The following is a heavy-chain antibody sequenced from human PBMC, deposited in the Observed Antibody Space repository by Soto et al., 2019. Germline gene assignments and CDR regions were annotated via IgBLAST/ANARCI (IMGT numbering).Heavy chain of an antibody. J-gene: IGHJ5*02. V-gene: IGHV3-48*02. CDR1: GFTFSSYS. CDR2: ISSSSSTI. CDR3: ARLPTSCSGGSCRVHHVP. Sequence: PGGSLILSCAASGFTFSSYSMNWVRQAPGKGLEWVSYISSSSSTIYYADSVKGRFTISRDNAKNSLYLQMNSLRDEDTAVYYCARLPTSCSGGSCRVHHVPWGQGTLVTVSS. D-gene: IGHD2-15*01.